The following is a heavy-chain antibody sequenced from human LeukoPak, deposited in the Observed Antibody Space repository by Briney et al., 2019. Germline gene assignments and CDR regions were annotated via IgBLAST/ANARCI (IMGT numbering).Heavy chain of an antibody. V-gene: IGHV3-23*01. Sequence: GGSLRLSCAASGFTFSSYAMSWVRQDPGKGLEWVAAISASGGSTYYPDSVKGRFTISRDNSKNTLCLQMNSLRAEDTAVYYCAMERGEMATWLFLHDYWGQGTLVTVSS. CDR3: AMERGEMATWLFLHDY. D-gene: IGHD5-24*01. J-gene: IGHJ4*02. CDR1: GFTFSSYA. CDR2: ISASGGST.